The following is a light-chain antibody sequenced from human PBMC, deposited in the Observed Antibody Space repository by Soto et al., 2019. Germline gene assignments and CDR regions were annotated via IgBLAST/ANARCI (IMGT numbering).Light chain of an antibody. V-gene: IGKV1-39*01. Sequence: DIQLTQSPSTLSASVVDSVTITCLASQNISTSLAWYQHKPGKAPQLLMFDVSNLESGVPSRFSGSGSGTDFTLTISSLQPEDFATYYCQQSYSTPQTFGQGTKVDIK. CDR1: QNISTS. CDR3: QQSYSTPQT. CDR2: DVS. J-gene: IGKJ1*01.